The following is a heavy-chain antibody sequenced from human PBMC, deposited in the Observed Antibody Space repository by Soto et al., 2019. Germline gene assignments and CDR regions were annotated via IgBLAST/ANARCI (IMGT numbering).Heavy chain of an antibody. CDR3: ASHGSSYYYYGMDV. CDR2: IYYSGST. J-gene: IGHJ6*02. CDR1: GGSISSGDYY. V-gene: IGHV4-30-4*01. Sequence: SETLSLTCTVSGGSISSGDYYWSWIRQPPGKGLEWIGYIYYSGSTYYNPSLKSRVTISVDTSKNQFPLKLSSVTAADTAVYYCASHGSSYYYYGMDVWGQGTTVTVSS. D-gene: IGHD3-10*01.